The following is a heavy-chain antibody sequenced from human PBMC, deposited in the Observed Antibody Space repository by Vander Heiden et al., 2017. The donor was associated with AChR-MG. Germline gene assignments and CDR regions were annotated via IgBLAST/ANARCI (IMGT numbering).Heavy chain of an antibody. CDR2: ISSSSSYI. D-gene: IGHD3-3*01. Sequence: EVQLVESGGGLVKPGGSLRLSCAASGFTFSSYSMNWVRQARGKGLEWVSSISSSSSYIYYADSVKGRFTISRDNAKNSLYLQMNSLRAEDTAVYYCARDTTIFGVVSTRPMYYFDYWGQGTLVTVSS. J-gene: IGHJ4*02. V-gene: IGHV3-21*01. CDR1: GFTFSSYS. CDR3: ARDTTIFGVVSTRPMYYFDY.